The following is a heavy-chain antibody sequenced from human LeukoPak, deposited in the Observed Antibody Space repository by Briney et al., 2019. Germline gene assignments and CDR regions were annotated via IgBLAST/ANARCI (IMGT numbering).Heavy chain of an antibody. CDR3: ARDRSSSSGGTYYFDY. CDR2: ISSSSSYI. V-gene: IGHV3-21*01. CDR1: GFTFSSYS. J-gene: IGHJ4*02. Sequence: GGSLRLSCAASGFTFSSYSMNWVRQAPGKGLEWVSSISSSSSYIYYADSVKGRFTISRDNAKNSLYLQMNSLRAEDTAVYYCARDRSSSSGGTYYFDYWGQGTLVTVSS. D-gene: IGHD6-6*01.